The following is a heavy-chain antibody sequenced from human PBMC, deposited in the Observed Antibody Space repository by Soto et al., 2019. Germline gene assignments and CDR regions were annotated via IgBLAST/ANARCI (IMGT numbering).Heavy chain of an antibody. CDR3: ARDRVFESDDYSENWFDP. CDR2: IIPIFGTA. D-gene: IGHD4-4*01. CDR1: GGTFSSYA. J-gene: IGHJ5*02. Sequence: SVKVSCKASGGTFSSYAISWVRQAPGQGLEWMGGIIPIFGTANYAQKFQGRVTITADESTSTAYMELSSLRSEDTAVYYCARDRVFESDDYSENWFDPWGQGTLVTVSS. V-gene: IGHV1-69*13.